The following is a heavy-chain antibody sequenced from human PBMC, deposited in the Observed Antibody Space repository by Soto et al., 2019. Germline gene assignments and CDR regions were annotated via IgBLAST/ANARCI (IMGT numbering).Heavy chain of an antibody. CDR1: GFNVMSYW. Sequence: GGSLRISCAVSGFNVMSYWMSWVRQAPGKGLEWVASIKDDGSEIYYLQSVRGRLTISRDSAGNALHLAMNYMSAEDTGVYFCARDIGFDYANWGQGTLVTVSS. D-gene: IGHD5-12*01. J-gene: IGHJ4*02. V-gene: IGHV3-7*01. CDR3: ARDIGFDYAN. CDR2: IKDDGSEI.